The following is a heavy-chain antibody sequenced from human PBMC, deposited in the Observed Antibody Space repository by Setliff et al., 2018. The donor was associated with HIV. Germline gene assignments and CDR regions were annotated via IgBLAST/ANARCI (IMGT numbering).Heavy chain of an antibody. V-gene: IGHV1-46*01. D-gene: IGHD3-22*01. J-gene: IGHJ4*02. CDR3: AKESRQITMIVVVFDY. CDR2: INPSGGST. CDR1: GYTFTSYY. Sequence: ASVKVSCKASGYTFTSYYMHWVRQAPGQGLEWMGIINPSGGSTSYAQKFQGRVTMPRNTSISTAYMELSSLRSEDTAVYYCAKESRQITMIVVVFDYWGQGTLVTVSS.